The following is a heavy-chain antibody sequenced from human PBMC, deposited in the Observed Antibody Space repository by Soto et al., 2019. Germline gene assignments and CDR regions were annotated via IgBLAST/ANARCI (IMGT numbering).Heavy chain of an antibody. CDR2: IWNDGIRK. D-gene: IGHD3-22*01. J-gene: IGHJ4*02. CDR3: ARDDDYEANAFDY. Sequence: GGSLRLSCAASGFTFSRYGMHWVRQAPGKGLEWVTLIWNDGIRKVYVDSVKGRFTISRDNSKNTLDLQMNSLRAEDTAVYYCARDDDYEANAFDYWGPGTLVTVSS. CDR1: GFTFSRYG. V-gene: IGHV3-33*01.